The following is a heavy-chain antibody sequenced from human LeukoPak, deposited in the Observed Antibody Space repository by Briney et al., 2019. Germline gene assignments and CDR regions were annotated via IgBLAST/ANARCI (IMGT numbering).Heavy chain of an antibody. CDR1: GGSFSGYY. D-gene: IGHD1-20*01. J-gene: IGHJ4*02. CDR2: INHSGST. CDR3: ARMAPGNNFPGDIDF. Sequence: SETLSLTCAVYGGSFSGYYWSWIRQPPGKGLEWIGEINHSGSTNYNPSLKSRVTISVDTSKNQFSLKLSSVTAADTAVYYCARMAPGNNFPGDIDFWGQGTLVTVSS. V-gene: IGHV4-34*01.